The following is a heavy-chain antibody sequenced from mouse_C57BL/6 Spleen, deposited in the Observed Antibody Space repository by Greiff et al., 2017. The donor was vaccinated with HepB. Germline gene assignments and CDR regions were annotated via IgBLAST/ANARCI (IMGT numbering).Heavy chain of an antibody. CDR3: ARDDWGLDY. J-gene: IGHJ2*01. Sequence: EVKLVESGGGLVKPGGSLKLSCAASGFTFSSYAMSWVRQTPEKRLEWVATISDGGSYTYYPDNVKGRFTISRDNAKNNLYLQMSHLKSEDTAMYYCARDDWGLDYWGQGTTLTVSS. CDR1: GFTFSSYA. D-gene: IGHD4-1*01. V-gene: IGHV5-4*01. CDR2: ISDGGSYT.